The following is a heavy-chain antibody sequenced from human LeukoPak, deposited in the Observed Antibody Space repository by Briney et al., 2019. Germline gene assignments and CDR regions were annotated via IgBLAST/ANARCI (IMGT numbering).Heavy chain of an antibody. Sequence: GGSLRLSCAASGFTSSGWMSWLRQAPGKGLEWVANIKQDATAKYYVNSVKGRFTISRDNAKNSLYLDMNSLRAEDTAVYYCARLVWGTDRYFDLWGQGTLVTVSS. J-gene: IGHJ4*02. D-gene: IGHD3-16*01. CDR3: ARLVWGTDRYFDL. CDR1: GFTSSGW. CDR2: IKQDATAK. V-gene: IGHV3-7*01.